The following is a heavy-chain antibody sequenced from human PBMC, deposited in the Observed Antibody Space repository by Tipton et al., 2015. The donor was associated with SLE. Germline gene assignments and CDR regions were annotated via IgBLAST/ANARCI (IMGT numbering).Heavy chain of an antibody. Sequence: LRLSCALSGGSFTGYHWSWFRQPPGKGLEWIGEINHSGSTNYNPSLKSRVTISVDTSKNQFSLKLSSVTAADTAVYYCARGGGSRITIFGVPYWYFDLWGRGTLVTVSS. CDR2: INHSGST. CDR1: GGSFTGYH. J-gene: IGHJ2*01. D-gene: IGHD3-3*01. CDR3: ARGGGSRITIFGVPYWYFDL. V-gene: IGHV4-34*01.